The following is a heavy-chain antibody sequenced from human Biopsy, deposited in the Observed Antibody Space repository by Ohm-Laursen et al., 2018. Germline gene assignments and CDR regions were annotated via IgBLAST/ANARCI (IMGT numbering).Heavy chain of an antibody. V-gene: IGHV4-39*01. D-gene: IGHD3-10*01. CDR3: AGHSFGSGRDF. Sequence: SDTLSLTCTVTDGSISNIIHYWGWIRQPLGKGLEWLGSIYHTGITDYNPSLKSRVTISVDTSNNQFSLNLSSLTAADTAVYYCAGHSFGSGRDFWGQGTLVTVSS. J-gene: IGHJ4*02. CDR2: IYHTGIT. CDR1: DGSISNIIHY.